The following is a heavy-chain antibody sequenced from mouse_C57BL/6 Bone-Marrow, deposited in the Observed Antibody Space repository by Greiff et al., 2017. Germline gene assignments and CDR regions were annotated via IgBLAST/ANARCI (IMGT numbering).Heavy chain of an antibody. D-gene: IGHD1-1*01. V-gene: IGHV14-3*01. Sequence: LVESVAELVRPGASVKFSCPASGFNIKNTYMHWVKQRPEQGLEWIGRIDPANGNTKYAPKFQGKATITADPSSNTAYLQLSSLTSEDTGIYYCARWGFITTGVWYAMDYWGQGTSVTVSS. J-gene: IGHJ4*01. CDR1: GFNIKNTY. CDR3: ARWGFITTGVWYAMDY. CDR2: IDPANGNT.